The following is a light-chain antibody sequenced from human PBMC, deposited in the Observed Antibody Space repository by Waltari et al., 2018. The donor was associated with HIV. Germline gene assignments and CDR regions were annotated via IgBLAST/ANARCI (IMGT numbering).Light chain of an antibody. CDR3: STWDGSLGAYV. CDR1: WSDIDSHY. J-gene: IGLJ3*02. V-gene: IGLV1-47*01. CDR2: RNH. Sequence: QSVLTQPPSVSGTPGQNVTISCSGTWSDIDSHYVYWYKVVPGTDPKLLIYRNHQRPSGVPDRFSASKSGASASLAVSGLRSDDEADYYCSTWDGSLGAYVFGGGTKLTVL.